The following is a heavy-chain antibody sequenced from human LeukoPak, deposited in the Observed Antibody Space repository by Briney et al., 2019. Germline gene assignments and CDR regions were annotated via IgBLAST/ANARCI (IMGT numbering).Heavy chain of an antibody. CDR1: GYSFTSYW. J-gene: IGHJ4*02. CDR3: ASRSSGWNYYFDY. D-gene: IGHD6-19*01. V-gene: IGHV5-51*01. CDR2: IYPGDSDT. Sequence: GESLKISCKGSGYSFTSYWIGWVRQMPGKGLEWMGIIYPGDSDTRYSPTFQGQVTISADKSISTAYLQWSSLKASDTAMYYCASRSSGWNYYFDYWGQGTLVTVSS.